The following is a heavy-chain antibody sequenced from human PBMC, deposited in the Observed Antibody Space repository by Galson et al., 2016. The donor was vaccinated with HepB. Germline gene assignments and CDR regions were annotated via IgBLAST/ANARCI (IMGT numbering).Heavy chain of an antibody. J-gene: IGHJ3*02. CDR1: GGTFSSYP. Sequence: SVKVSCKASGGTFSSYPITWVRQAPGQGPEWMGGIIPIFGTANYAQKFQDRVTITADKYTSTAYMELRGLRSEDTAFYYCASGHPSLPTDAFDIWGQGTLVTVSS. CDR3: ASGHPSLPTDAFDI. D-gene: IGHD1-1*01. V-gene: IGHV1-69*06. CDR2: IIPIFGTA.